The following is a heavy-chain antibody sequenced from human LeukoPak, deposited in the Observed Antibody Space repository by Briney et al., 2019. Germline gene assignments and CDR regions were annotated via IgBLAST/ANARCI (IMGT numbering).Heavy chain of an antibody. CDR3: ARLDDFWSGYWGNYYYYMDV. CDR1: RFTFSSYW. D-gene: IGHD3-3*01. Sequence: GGSLRLSCAASRFTFSSYWMSWVRQAPGKGLEWVANIKQDGSEKYYVDSVKGRFTISRDNAKNSLYLQMNSLRAEDTAVYYCARLDDFWSGYWGNYYYYMDVWGKGTTVTVSS. CDR2: IKQDGSEK. J-gene: IGHJ6*03. V-gene: IGHV3-7*01.